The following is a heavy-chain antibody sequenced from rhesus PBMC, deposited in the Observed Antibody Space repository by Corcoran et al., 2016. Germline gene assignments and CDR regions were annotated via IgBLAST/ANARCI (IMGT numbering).Heavy chain of an antibody. CDR3: ASPDYGNSRGDSLDV. D-gene: IGHD4-35*01. Sequence: QVQLQESGPGLVKPSETLPLTCAVSGASISSNYWSWIRQPPGKGLEWIGRSYGSGWNTEYNPALKSRVTILIDTSKNQFSLELSAVTAADTAVYYCASPDYGNSRGDSLDVWGRGVLGTVSS. CDR1: GASISSNY. CDR2: SYGSGWNT. J-gene: IGHJ5-2*02. V-gene: IGHV4S6*01.